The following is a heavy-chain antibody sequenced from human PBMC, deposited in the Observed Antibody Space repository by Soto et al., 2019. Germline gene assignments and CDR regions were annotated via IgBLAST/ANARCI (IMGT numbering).Heavy chain of an antibody. CDR3: AGGSGDDWFDP. CDR2: TYYSGST. V-gene: IGHV4-31*03. J-gene: IGHJ5*02. CDR1: GASVTNSNYY. D-gene: IGHD4-17*01. Sequence: PSETLSLTCIVSGASVTNSNYYWTWIRHHPGKGLEWIGFTYYSGSTNYNPSLKSRVTISVDTSRNQFSLKLSSVTAADTAVYYCAGGSGDDWFDPRGQGKLVTVSS.